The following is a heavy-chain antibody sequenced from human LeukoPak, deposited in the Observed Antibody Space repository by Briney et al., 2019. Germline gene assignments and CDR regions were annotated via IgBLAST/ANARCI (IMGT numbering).Heavy chain of an antibody. D-gene: IGHD6-19*01. CDR1: GFTFSSYW. J-gene: IGHJ3*02. CDR2: IKQDGSEK. V-gene: IGHV3-7*01. CDR3: AREERKFDSSGWYEFAFDI. Sequence: PGGSLRLSCAASGFTFSSYWMSWVRQAPGKGLEWVANIKQDGSEKYYVDSVKGRFTISRDNAKNSLYLQMNSLRAEDTAVYYCAREERKFDSSGWYEFAFDIWSQGTMVTVSS.